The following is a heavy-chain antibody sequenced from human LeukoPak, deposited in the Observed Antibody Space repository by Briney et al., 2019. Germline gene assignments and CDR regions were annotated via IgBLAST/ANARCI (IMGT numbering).Heavy chain of an antibody. CDR1: GGSSSSSNW. V-gene: IGHV4-4*02. J-gene: IGHJ6*02. Sequence: PSGTLSLTCAVSGGSSSSSNWWNWARQPPGKGLEWIGYIYYSGSTYYNPSLKSRVTISVDTSKNQFSLKLSSVTAADTAVYYCARQAEDTYYGMDVWGQGTTVTVSS. CDR3: ARQAEDTYYGMDV. CDR2: IYYSGST. D-gene: IGHD2-15*01.